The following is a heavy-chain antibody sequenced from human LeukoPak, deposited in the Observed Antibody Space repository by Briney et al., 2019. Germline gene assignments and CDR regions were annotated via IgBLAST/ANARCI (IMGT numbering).Heavy chain of an antibody. V-gene: IGHV3-21*01. CDR1: GFTFSSYS. Sequence: GGSLRLSCAASGFTFSSYSMNWVRQAPGKGLEWVSSISSSSSYIYYADSVKGRFTISRDNAKNSLYLQMNSLRAEDTAVYYCARGLAGFGYYDSSGYYPFWGQGTMVTVSS. CDR3: ARGLAGFGYYDSSGYYPF. D-gene: IGHD3-22*01. J-gene: IGHJ3*01. CDR2: ISSSSSYI.